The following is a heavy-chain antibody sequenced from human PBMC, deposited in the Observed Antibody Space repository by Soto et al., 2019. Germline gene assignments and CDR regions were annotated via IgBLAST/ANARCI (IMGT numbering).Heavy chain of an antibody. Sequence: QLQLQESGPGLVKPSETLSLTCTISGGSINSPFYYWGWIRQPPGKDPEWIGSIYHTGTTFYNPSLNSRVTIPVDTSKDQFSLKLRSVTAADTAVYFCARQKWEQPKWFDPWGQGTRVIVSS. D-gene: IGHD1-26*01. CDR2: IYHTGTT. V-gene: IGHV4-39*01. CDR3: ARQKWEQPKWFDP. CDR1: GGSINSPFYY. J-gene: IGHJ5*02.